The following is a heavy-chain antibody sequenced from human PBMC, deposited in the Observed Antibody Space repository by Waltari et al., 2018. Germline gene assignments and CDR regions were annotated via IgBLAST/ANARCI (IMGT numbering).Heavy chain of an antibody. D-gene: IGHD1-26*01. J-gene: IGHJ4*02. CDR1: GGTFSSYA. Sequence: VQLVQSGAEVKKPGSSVKVSCKASGGTFSSYAISWVRQMPGKGLEWMGIIYPGDSDTRYSPSFQGQVTISADKSISTAYLQWSSLKASDTAMYYCARLDSGSYPEGGYFDYWGQGTLVTVSS. CDR2: IYPGDSDT. V-gene: IGHV5-51*01. CDR3: ARLDSGSYPEGGYFDY.